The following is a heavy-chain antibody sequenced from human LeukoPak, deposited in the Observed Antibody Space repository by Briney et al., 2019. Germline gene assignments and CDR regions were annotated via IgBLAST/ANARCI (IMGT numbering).Heavy chain of an antibody. CDR3: ARLGLEVGGPNWFDP. CDR2: IKRDGSQK. V-gene: IGHV3-7*01. D-gene: IGHD1-1*01. J-gene: IGHJ5*02. Sequence: GGSLRLSCAAPGFSFSSNWMGWVRQAPGKGLEWVAHIKRDGSQKYYLDSVKGRFTISRDDAKNSLYLQMNSLRVEDTAVYYCARLGLEVGGPNWFDPWGQGTLVTVSS. CDR1: GFSFSSNW.